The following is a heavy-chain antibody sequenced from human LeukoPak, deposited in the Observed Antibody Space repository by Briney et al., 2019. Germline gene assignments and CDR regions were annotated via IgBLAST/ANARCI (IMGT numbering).Heavy chain of an antibody. CDR3: ARAGYVWGSYRYPTNNWFDP. CDR2: INHSGST. J-gene: IGHJ5*02. Sequence: SETLSLTCAVYGGSFSGYYWSWIRQPPGKGLEWIGEINHSGSTNYNPSLKSRVTISVDTSKNQFSLKLSSVTAADTAVYYCARAGYVWGSYRYPTNNWFDPWGQGTLVTVSS. CDR1: GGSFSGYY. V-gene: IGHV4-34*01. D-gene: IGHD3-16*02.